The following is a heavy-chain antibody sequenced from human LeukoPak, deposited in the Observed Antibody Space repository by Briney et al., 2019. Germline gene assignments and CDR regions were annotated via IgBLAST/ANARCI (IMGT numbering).Heavy chain of an antibody. CDR3: ARDKSYIAVAGYDY. J-gene: IGHJ4*02. CDR2: ISSSSSYI. D-gene: IGHD6-19*01. Sequence: GGSLRLSCAASGFTFSSYSMTWVRQAPGKGLEWVSSISSSSSYIYYADSVKGRFTISRDNAKNSLYLQMNSLRAEDTAVYYCARDKSYIAVAGYDYWGQGTLVTVSS. CDR1: GFTFSSYS. V-gene: IGHV3-21*01.